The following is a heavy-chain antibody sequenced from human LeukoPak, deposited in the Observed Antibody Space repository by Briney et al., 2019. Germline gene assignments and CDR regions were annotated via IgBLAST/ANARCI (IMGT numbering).Heavy chain of an antibody. CDR3: AKGQDIVATPFDY. CDR2: ISYDGSNK. J-gene: IGHJ4*02. D-gene: IGHD5-12*01. Sequence: GGSLRLSCAASGFTFSSYGMHWVRQAPGKGLEWVAVISYDGSNKYYADSVKGRFTVSRDNSKNTLYLQMNSLRAEDTAVYYCAKGQDIVATPFDYWGQGTLVTVSS. CDR1: GFTFSSYG. V-gene: IGHV3-30*18.